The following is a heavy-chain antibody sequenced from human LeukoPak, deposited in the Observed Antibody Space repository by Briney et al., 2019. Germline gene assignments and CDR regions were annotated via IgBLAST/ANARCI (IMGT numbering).Heavy chain of an antibody. V-gene: IGHV1-3*01. CDR2: INAGNGNT. J-gene: IGHJ4*02. CDR3: ARVVMATINPFDY. D-gene: IGHD5-24*01. CDR1: GYTFTSFN. Sequence: ASVKVSCKASGYTFTSFNIHWVRQAPGQRLEWMGWINAGNGNTKYSQKFQGRVTITRDTSATTAYMGLSGLKSEDTAVYYCARVVMATINPFDYWGQGTQVTVSS.